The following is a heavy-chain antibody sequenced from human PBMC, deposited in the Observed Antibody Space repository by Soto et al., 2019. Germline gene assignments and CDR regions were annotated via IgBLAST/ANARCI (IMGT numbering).Heavy chain of an antibody. Sequence: ASVKVSWKASGYTFTSYAMHWVRQAPGQRLEWMGWINAGNGNTKYSQKFQGRVTITRDTSASTAYMELSSLRSEDTAVYYCARVRSWYDWFDPWGQGTLVTVSS. V-gene: IGHV1-3*01. D-gene: IGHD6-13*01. CDR2: INAGNGNT. CDR1: GYTFTSYA. CDR3: ARVRSWYDWFDP. J-gene: IGHJ5*02.